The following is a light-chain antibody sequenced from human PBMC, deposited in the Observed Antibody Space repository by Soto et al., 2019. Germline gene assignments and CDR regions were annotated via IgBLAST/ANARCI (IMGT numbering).Light chain of an antibody. Sequence: QSVLTQPASVSGSPGQSITISCTGTSSDVGGYNFVSWYQQHPGKAPKLMIFEVSHRPSGVSDRFSGSKSGNTASLTISGLQAEDEADYYCSSYTSSITDVFGTGTKLTVL. CDR1: SSDVGGYNF. J-gene: IGLJ1*01. V-gene: IGLV2-14*03. CDR3: SSYTSSITDV. CDR2: EVS.